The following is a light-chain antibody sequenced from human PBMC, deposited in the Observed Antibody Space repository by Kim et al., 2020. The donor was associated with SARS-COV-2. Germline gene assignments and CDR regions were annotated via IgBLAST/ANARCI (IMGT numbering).Light chain of an antibody. CDR3: QQYDVYPYT. V-gene: IGKV1-16*02. CDR2: GAS. Sequence: DIQMTQSPSALSASVGDRVTITCRASQDIRNYLAWFQQKPGKAPKSLIFGASSLQSGVPSKFSGSGSGTDFSLTISNLQPEDFATYYCQQYDVYPYTFGQGTKLEI. CDR1: QDIRNY. J-gene: IGKJ2*01.